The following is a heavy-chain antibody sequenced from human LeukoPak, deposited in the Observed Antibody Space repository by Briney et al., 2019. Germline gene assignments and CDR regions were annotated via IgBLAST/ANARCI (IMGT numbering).Heavy chain of an antibody. V-gene: IGHV4-59*01. Sequence: PSETLSLTCTVSGGSISSYYWNWIRQPPGKGLEWIGYIYSSGSTNYNPSLKSRVTISLDTSKNQVSLKLTSVTAADTAVYYCARAEGYYGSGSKRYFDYWGQGTLVTVSS. D-gene: IGHD3-10*01. CDR3: ARAEGYYGSGSKRYFDY. J-gene: IGHJ4*02. CDR2: IYSSGST. CDR1: GGSISSYY.